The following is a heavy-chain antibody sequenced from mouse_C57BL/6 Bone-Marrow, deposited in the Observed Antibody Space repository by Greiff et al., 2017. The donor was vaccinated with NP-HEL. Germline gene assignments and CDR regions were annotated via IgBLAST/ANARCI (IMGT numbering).Heavy chain of an antibody. V-gene: IGHV14-2*01. Sequence: EVQKKKAEAGLVKPGASVKLSCTASGFNIKDYYMPWEKQRAEQGLEWIGVIDPDGGETKYAPKFQGKATITADTSDNTAYLQLSTLTSEDTAVYYWARWDYYGSSYDYWGQGTTLTVSS. J-gene: IGHJ2*01. CDR1: GFNIKDYY. CDR2: IDPDGGET. D-gene: IGHD1-1*01. CDR3: ARWDYYGSSYDY.